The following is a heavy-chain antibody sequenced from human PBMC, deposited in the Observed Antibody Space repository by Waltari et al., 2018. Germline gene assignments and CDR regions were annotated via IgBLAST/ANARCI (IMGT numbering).Heavy chain of an antibody. V-gene: IGHV3-73*01. CDR3: TRRVDTGVDNYYYSGLDV. CDR1: EFPFSASA. J-gene: IGHJ6*02. CDR2: VRNKLNSYAT. D-gene: IGHD5-18*01. Sequence: EVQLVESGGGLVQPGGSLNPSCAASEFPFSASATHPVRQASGKGLEWVGRVRNKLNSYATAYAASVKGRFTVSRDDSKNTPYLQMNSLKTEDTAIYYCTRRVDTGVDNYYYSGLDVWGRGTTVTVSS.